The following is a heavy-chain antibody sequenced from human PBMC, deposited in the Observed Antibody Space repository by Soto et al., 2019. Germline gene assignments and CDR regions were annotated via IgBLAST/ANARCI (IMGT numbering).Heavy chain of an antibody. Sequence: VQMVESGGGVVQPGRSLRLTCAVSGFTFSDYGMHWVRQAPRKGLEWVAVVSYDGSSEFYADSVKGQFTISRDNSKNTLHLQMNSLRPEDTAVYYCAKAGYCTRGNCYDYYRYGMDVWGQGTAVTVSS. J-gene: IGHJ6*02. D-gene: IGHD3-10*01. V-gene: IGHV3-30*18. CDR3: AKAGYCTRGNCYDYYRYGMDV. CDR1: GFTFSDYG. CDR2: VSYDGSSE.